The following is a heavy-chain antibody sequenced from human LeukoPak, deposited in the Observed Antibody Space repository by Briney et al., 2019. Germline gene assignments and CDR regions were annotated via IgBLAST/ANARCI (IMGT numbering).Heavy chain of an antibody. V-gene: IGHV1-8*01. D-gene: IGHD2-2*01. CDR3: ARDPLSGSTSAIGDWFDP. J-gene: IGHJ5*02. Sequence: ASVKVSCKASGYTFTSYDFNWVRQAPGQGPEWIGWMNPNSGTTGYAQKFQGRVTMTRDTSISTAYMDLSSLRSEDTAVYYCARDPLSGSTSAIGDWFDPWGQGTLVTVSS. CDR1: GYTFTSYD. CDR2: MNPNSGTT.